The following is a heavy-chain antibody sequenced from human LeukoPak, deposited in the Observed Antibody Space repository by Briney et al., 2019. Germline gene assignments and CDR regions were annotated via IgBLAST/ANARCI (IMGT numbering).Heavy chain of an antibody. CDR1: GFTFSTYG. V-gene: IGHV3-30*03. D-gene: IGHD3-10*01. Sequence: PGGSLRLSCAASGFTFSTYGMHWVRQAPGKGLEWAAVISFDGSYEYYADSVKGRFTLTRDDSANTLYLQMNSLRAEDTAVYYCVRGSKIRGVLPEGEFDYWGQGALVTVSS. CDR3: VRGSKIRGVLPEGEFDY. CDR2: ISFDGSYE. J-gene: IGHJ4*02.